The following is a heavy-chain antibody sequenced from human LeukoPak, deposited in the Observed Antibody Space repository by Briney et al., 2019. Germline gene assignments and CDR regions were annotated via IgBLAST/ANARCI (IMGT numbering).Heavy chain of an antibody. CDR3: ARAGSHRNRGYDY. J-gene: IGHJ4*02. Sequence: GGSLRLSCAASGFTFSTYIMNWVRQAPGKGLEWVSYISSSTGTVYYADSVQGRFTISRDNAKNSLYLQMNSLRAEDTAVYYCARAGSHRNRGYDYWGQGTLVTVSS. CDR1: GFTFSTYI. CDR2: ISSSTGTV. D-gene: IGHD5-12*01. V-gene: IGHV3-48*04.